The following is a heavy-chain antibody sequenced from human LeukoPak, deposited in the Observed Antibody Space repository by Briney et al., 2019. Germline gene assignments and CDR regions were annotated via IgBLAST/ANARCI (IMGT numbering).Heavy chain of an antibody. Sequence: PSETLSLTCTVSGGSISSYYWRWIRQPPGKGLEWIGYIYYSGSTNYNPSLKSRVTISVDTSKNQFSLKLSFVTAADTAVYYCARDHGGGYLFDYWGQGTLVTVSS. CDR2: IYYSGST. CDR1: GGSISSYY. CDR3: ARDHGGGYLFDY. D-gene: IGHD1-26*01. J-gene: IGHJ4*02. V-gene: IGHV4-59*01.